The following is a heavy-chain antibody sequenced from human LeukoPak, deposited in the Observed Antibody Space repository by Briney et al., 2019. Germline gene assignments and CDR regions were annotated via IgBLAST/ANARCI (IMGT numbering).Heavy chain of an antibody. J-gene: IGHJ4*02. CDR1: GFTFSSSA. Sequence: GGSLTLSCAASGFTFSSSAMTWVRQAPGKGLEWVPAISDSGGDTIYTASVGDRFTVSRVNSKDTLYLHMNSLRAEDTAVYYCSKGGSYAPLDYWGQGTLVTVSS. CDR2: ISDSGGDT. V-gene: IGHV3-23*01. CDR3: SKGGSYAPLDY. D-gene: IGHD1-26*01.